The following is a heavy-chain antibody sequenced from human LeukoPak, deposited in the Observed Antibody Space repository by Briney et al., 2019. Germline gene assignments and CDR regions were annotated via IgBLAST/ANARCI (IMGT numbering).Heavy chain of an antibody. J-gene: IGHJ4*02. V-gene: IGHV1-18*01. Sequence: APVKVSCKASGYTFTSYGISWVRQAPGQGLEWMGWISAYNGNTNYAQKLQGRVTMTTDTSTSTAYMELRSLRSDDTAVYYCARDSGLSGGSWPLDYWGQGTLVTVSS. CDR3: ARDSGLSGGSWPLDY. CDR2: ISAYNGNT. CDR1: GYTFTSYG. D-gene: IGHD2-15*01.